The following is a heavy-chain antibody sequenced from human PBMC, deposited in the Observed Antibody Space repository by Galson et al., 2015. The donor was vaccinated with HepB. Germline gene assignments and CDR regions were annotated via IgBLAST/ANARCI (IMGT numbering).Heavy chain of an antibody. CDR1: GDSVSSTSAA. J-gene: IGHJ2*01. CDR3: ARDSDWYFDL. V-gene: IGHV6-1*01. Sequence: CAISGDSVSSTSAAWNWIRQSPSRGLEWLGRTLYRSKWYNDYAVSVKSRITINPDTSKNQLSLQLNSVTPEDTAVYYCARDSDWYFDLWGRGTLVTVSS. CDR2: TLYRSKWYN.